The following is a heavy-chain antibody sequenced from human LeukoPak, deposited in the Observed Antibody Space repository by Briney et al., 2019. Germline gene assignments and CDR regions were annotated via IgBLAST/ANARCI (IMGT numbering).Heavy chain of an antibody. Sequence: PGGSLRLSCAASGFAVSSNHMNWVRQAPGKGLEWVSSISSSSSYIYYADSVKGRFTISRDNAKNSLYLQMNSLRAEDTAVYYCARVSYYGSGTSFDYWGQGTLVTVSS. CDR1: GFAVSSNH. CDR3: ARVSYYGSGTSFDY. CDR2: ISSSSSYI. J-gene: IGHJ4*02. V-gene: IGHV3-21*01. D-gene: IGHD3-10*01.